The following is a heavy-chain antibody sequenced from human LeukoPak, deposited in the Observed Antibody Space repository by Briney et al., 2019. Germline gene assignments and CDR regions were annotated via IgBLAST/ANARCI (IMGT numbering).Heavy chain of an antibody. Sequence: AGGSLRLSCTASGFSFNNYDMHWVRQVPGKGLEWVSVIGTAGDTYYPVSVKGRFTISRERAKNSLYLQMNSLRPGDTAVYFCARSYTVNRGFSYYGLDAWGPGTTVTVSS. CDR1: GFSFNNYD. V-gene: IGHV3-13*01. CDR2: IGTAGDT. J-gene: IGHJ6*02. CDR3: ARSYTVNRGFSYYGLDA. D-gene: IGHD1-1*01.